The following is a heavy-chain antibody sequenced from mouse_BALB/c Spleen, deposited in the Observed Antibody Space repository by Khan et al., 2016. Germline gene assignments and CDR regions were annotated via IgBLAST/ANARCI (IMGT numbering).Heavy chain of an antibody. CDR2: ISSGSSAI. V-gene: IGHV5-17*02. CDR3: ERGDY. Sequence: EVELVESGGGLVQPGGSRKLSCAASGFTFSSFGMHWVRQAPEQGLEWVAFISSGSSAIYYADPVTGRFTISRDTPTNTLFLQMTSLRSEDTAMYYCERGDYWGQGTTLTVSS. CDR1: GFTFSSFG. J-gene: IGHJ2*01.